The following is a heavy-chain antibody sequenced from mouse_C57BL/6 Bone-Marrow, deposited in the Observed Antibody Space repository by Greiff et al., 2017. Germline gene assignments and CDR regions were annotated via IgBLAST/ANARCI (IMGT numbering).Heavy chain of an antibody. CDR1: GYTFTSYW. J-gene: IGHJ3*01. CDR2: INPSSGYT. Sequence: QVQLQQSGAELAKPGASVKLSCKASGYTFTSYWMHWVKQRPGQGLEWIGYINPSSGYTKYNQKFKDKATLNADKSSSTAYMQLSSLTYEDSAVYYCASGYYPPWFAYWGQGTLVTVSA. CDR3: ASGYYPPWFAY. D-gene: IGHD2-3*01. V-gene: IGHV1-7*01.